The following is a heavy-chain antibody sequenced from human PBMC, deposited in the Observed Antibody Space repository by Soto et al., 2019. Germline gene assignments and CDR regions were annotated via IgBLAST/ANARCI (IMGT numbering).Heavy chain of an antibody. J-gene: IGHJ3*02. CDR2: IIPIFGTT. Sequence: QVQLVQSGAEVKKPGSSVKVSCKASGGTFSNYAFSWVRQAPGHGLDWIGTIIPIFGTTNFSQKIQGRVTMTADESTTTVYMELSRLRSDDTAIYYCAIELPPGLGTCREDACDIWCQGTTVTVSS. CDR3: AIELPPGLGTCREDACDI. D-gene: IGHD2-2*01. CDR1: GGTFSNYA. V-gene: IGHV1-69*15.